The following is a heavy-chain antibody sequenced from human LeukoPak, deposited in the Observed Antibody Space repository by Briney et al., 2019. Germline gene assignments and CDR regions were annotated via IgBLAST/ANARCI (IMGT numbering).Heavy chain of an antibody. CDR3: AKDRRCSSTSCYPKPLDY. CDR2: ISGSGGST. J-gene: IGHJ4*02. CDR1: GFTFSSYA. D-gene: IGHD2-2*01. Sequence: GGSLRLSCAASGFTFSSYAMSWVRQAPGKGLEWVSAISGSGGSTYYADSVKGRSTISRDNSKNTLYLQMNSLRAEDTAVYYCAKDRRCSSTSCYPKPLDYWGQGTLVTVSS. V-gene: IGHV3-23*01.